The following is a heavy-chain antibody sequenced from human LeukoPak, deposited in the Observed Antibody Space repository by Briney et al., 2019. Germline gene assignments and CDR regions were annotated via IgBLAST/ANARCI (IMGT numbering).Heavy chain of an antibody. J-gene: IGHJ5*02. CDR2: FDPEDGET. Sequence: ASVKVSCKVSGYTLTELSMHWVRQAPGKGLEWMGGFDPEDGETIYAQKLQGRVTMTTDTSTSTAYMELRSLRSDDTAVYYCARVKGVVVVPAAINSRWFDPWGQGTLVTVSS. D-gene: IGHD2-2*01. CDR1: GYTLTELS. CDR3: ARVKGVVVVPAAINSRWFDP. V-gene: IGHV1-24*01.